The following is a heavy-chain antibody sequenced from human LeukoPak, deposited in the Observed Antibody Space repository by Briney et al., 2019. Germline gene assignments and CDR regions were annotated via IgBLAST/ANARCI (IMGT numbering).Heavy chain of an antibody. CDR2: IIPIFGIA. Sequence: SVKVSCKASGGTFSSYAISWVRQAPGQGLEWMGRIIPIFGIANYAQKFQGRVTITANKSTSTAYMELSSLRSEDTAVYYCARGGIAAAGTIEDYYYYGMDVWGQGTTVTVSS. V-gene: IGHV1-69*04. D-gene: IGHD6-13*01. J-gene: IGHJ6*02. CDR3: ARGGIAAAGTIEDYYYYGMDV. CDR1: GGTFSSYA.